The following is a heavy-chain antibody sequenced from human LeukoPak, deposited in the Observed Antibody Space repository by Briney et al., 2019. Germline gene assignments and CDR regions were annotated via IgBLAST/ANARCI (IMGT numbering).Heavy chain of an antibody. Sequence: HPGGSLRLSCAASGFTFSSSTMNWVRQAPGKGLEWVANIKQDGSEKYYVDSVKGRFTISRGNAKNSLYLQMNSLRAEDTAVYYCARGTEWFGELDYWGQGTLVTVSS. D-gene: IGHD3-10*01. CDR3: ARGTEWFGELDY. J-gene: IGHJ4*02. CDR1: GFTFSSST. V-gene: IGHV3-7*01. CDR2: IKQDGSEK.